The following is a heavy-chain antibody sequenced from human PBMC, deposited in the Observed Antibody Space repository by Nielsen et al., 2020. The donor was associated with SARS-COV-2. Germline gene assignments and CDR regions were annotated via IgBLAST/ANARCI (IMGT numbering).Heavy chain of an antibody. D-gene: IGHD6-13*01. V-gene: IGHV3-21*04. Sequence: GESLKISCAASGFTFSSYSMNWVRQAPGKGLEWVSSISSSSSYIYYADSVKGRFTISRDNSKSSLYLEMYSLRAEDTAVYFCAKTPGSSSWSDLLFDYWGQGILVTVSS. J-gene: IGHJ4*02. CDR3: AKTPGSSSWSDLLFDY. CDR1: GFTFSSYS. CDR2: ISSSSSYI.